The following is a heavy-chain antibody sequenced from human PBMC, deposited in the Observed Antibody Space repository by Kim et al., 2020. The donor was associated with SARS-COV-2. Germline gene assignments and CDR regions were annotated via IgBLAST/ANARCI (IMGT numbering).Heavy chain of an antibody. V-gene: IGHV4-59*13. D-gene: IGHD3-10*01. CDR2: IYYSGST. J-gene: IGHJ1*01. CDR1: GGSINSYY. Sequence: SETLSLTCTVSGGSINSYYWTWIRQPPGKGLEWIGYIYYSGSTNYNPSLKSRVTMSVDTAKNQFSLNLTSVTAADTVVYYCARFGSGSYVVFQHWGQGTLVTLSS. CDR3: ARFGSGSYVVFQH.